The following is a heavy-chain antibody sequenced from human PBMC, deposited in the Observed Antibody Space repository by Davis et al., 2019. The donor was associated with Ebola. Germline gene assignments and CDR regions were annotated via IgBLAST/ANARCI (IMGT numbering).Heavy chain of an antibody. V-gene: IGHV1-2*04. Sequence: ASVQVSCKASGYTFTGYYMHWVRQAPGQGLEWMGWINPNSGDTNYAQKFQGWVTMTRDTSTSTVYMDLSSLRSEDTAVYYCARDGVTMVQGVIIDWFDPWGQGTLVTVSS. CDR2: INPNSGDT. CDR3: ARDGVTMVQGVIIDWFDP. J-gene: IGHJ5*02. CDR1: GYTFTGYY. D-gene: IGHD3-10*01.